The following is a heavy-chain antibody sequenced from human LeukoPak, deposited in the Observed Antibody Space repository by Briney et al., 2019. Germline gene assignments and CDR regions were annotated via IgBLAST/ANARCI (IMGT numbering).Heavy chain of an antibody. D-gene: IGHD3-22*01. CDR2: IYYSGST. J-gene: IGHJ4*02. CDR1: GGSISSSSYY. Sequence: SETLSLTCTVSGGSISSSSYYWGWIRQPPGKGLEWIGSIYYSGSTYYNPSLKSRVTISVDTSKNQFSLKLSSVTAADTAVYYCARLYYDSSGQYYFDYWGQGTLVTVSS. V-gene: IGHV4-39*07. CDR3: ARLYYDSSGQYYFDY.